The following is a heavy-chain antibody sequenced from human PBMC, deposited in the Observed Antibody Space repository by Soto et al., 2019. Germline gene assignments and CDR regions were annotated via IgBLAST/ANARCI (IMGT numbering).Heavy chain of an antibody. Sequence: PGESLKISCKGSGYSFTTYWIGWVRQMPGKGLEWMGIIYPDDSDSRYSPSFQGQITISADKSISTAYLQWSSLKASDTAMYYCARHRDPRSLYSSSFYWGQGTLVTVSS. CDR3: ARHRDPRSLYSSSFY. V-gene: IGHV5-51*01. D-gene: IGHD6-6*01. J-gene: IGHJ4*02. CDR2: IYPDDSDS. CDR1: GYSFTTYW.